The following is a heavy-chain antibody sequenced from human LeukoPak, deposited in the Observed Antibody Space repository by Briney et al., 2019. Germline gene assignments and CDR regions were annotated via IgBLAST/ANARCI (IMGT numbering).Heavy chain of an antibody. J-gene: IGHJ4*02. Sequence: GGSLRLSCAASGFIFSSNYMSWVRQAPGKGLEWVSGIYSGVSTYYADPVKSRCTISRDNSENTLYLQMNSLRAEATAVYYCEKDSRTYYFGSGTFSLPKRPLGYFDYWGKGTLVTVSS. CDR1: GFIFSSNY. D-gene: IGHD3-10*01. CDR3: EKDSRTYYFGSGTFSLPKRPLGYFDY. CDR2: IYSGVST. V-gene: IGHV3-66*02.